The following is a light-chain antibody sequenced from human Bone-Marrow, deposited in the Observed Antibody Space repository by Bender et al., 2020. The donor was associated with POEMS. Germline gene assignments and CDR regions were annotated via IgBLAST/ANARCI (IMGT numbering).Light chain of an antibody. CDR2: DVS. CDR1: RSDIGGYNF. CDR3: SSFTSSSTLV. V-gene: IGLV2-14*03. Sequence: QSALTQPASVSGSPGQSITISCTGTRSDIGGYNFVSWYQQHPDKAPKLIIYDVSNRPSGISNRFSGSKSGNTASLTISGLQADDEADYYCSSFTSSSTLVFGGGTKLTVL. J-gene: IGLJ3*02.